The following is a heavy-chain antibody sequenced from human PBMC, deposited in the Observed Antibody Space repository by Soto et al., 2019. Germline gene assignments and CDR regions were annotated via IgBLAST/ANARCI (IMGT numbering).Heavy chain of an antibody. CDR1: GFTFSSCS. D-gene: IGHD2-8*01. CDR3: AKYCSSDVCFDY. CDR2: ISGSGDTK. V-gene: IGHV3-48*02. J-gene: IGHJ4*02. Sequence: GGSLRLSCASSGFTFSSCSMNWVRQAPGKGLEWVSFISGSGDTKYYADSVKGRFTISRDNAKNSLYLQMSSLRDGDTAVYYCAKYCSSDVCFDYWGQGTLVTVSS.